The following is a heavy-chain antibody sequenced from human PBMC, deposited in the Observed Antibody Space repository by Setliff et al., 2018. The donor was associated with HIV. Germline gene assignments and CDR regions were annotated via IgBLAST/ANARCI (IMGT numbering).Heavy chain of an antibody. D-gene: IGHD3-10*01. CDR3: ARGLDYGSGSYYSDY. CDR1: GGSFSGYY. Sequence: SETLSLTCAVYGGSFSGYYWSWIRQTPEKGLEWIGEINHRGSTNYNPSLKSRVTISVDTSKSQFSLNLNSVTAADTAVYYCARGLDYGSGSYYSDYWGQGTLVTVSS. CDR2: INHRGST. V-gene: IGHV4-34*01. J-gene: IGHJ4*02.